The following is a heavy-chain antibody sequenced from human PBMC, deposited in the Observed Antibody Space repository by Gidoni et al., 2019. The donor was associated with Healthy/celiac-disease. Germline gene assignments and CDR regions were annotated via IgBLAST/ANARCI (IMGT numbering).Heavy chain of an antibody. J-gene: IGHJ4*02. CDR1: GFHVSSNY. V-gene: IGHV3-53*01. Sequence: EVQLVESGGGLIQPGGSLRLSCAASGFHVSSNYMSWVRQAPGKGLEGVSVIYGGGSTYYADSVKGRFTISRDNSKNTLYLQMNSLRAEDTAVYYCAADIVVVPAATRGLDYWGQGTLVTVSS. CDR2: IYGGGST. CDR3: AADIVVVPAATRGLDY. D-gene: IGHD2-2*01.